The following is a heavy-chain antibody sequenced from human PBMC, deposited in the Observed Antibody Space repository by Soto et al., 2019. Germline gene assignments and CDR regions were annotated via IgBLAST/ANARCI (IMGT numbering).Heavy chain of an antibody. CDR1: GGSFSGYY. D-gene: IGHD2-15*01. Sequence: SETLSLTCAVYGGSFSGYYWSWIRQPPGKGLEWIGEINHSGSTNYNPSLKSRVTISVDTSKNQFSLKLSSVTAADTAVYYCARGLADCSGGSCYHRGSLDYWGQGTLVTVSS. V-gene: IGHV4-34*01. CDR2: INHSGST. J-gene: IGHJ4*02. CDR3: ARGLADCSGGSCYHRGSLDY.